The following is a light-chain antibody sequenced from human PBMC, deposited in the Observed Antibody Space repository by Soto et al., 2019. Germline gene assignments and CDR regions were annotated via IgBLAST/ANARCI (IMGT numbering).Light chain of an antibody. CDR3: SSYTTSSPL. Sequence: QSVLTQPASVSGSPGQSITISCTGTSSDVGGSNFVSWYQHHPGKAPKVMVYEVNNRPSGVSNRFSGSKSGNTASLTISGLQAEDEADYYCSSYTTSSPLFGGGTKVTVL. J-gene: IGLJ2*01. CDR2: EVN. V-gene: IGLV2-14*01. CDR1: SSDVGGSNF.